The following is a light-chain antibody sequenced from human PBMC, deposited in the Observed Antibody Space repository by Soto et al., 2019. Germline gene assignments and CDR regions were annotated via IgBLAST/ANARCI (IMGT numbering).Light chain of an antibody. V-gene: IGLV2-8*01. CDR2: EVS. Sequence: QSVLTQPPSASGSPGQSVTISCTGTSFDVGGYNYVSWYQQHPGKAPQVLMYEVSKRPSGVPDRFSGSKSGNTASLTVSGLQAEDEADYYCSAYEGSHYLYVFGSGTKVTVL. J-gene: IGLJ1*01. CDR3: SAYEGSHYLYV. CDR1: SFDVGGYNY.